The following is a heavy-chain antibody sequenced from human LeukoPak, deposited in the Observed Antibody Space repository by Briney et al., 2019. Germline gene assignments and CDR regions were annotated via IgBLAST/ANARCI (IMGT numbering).Heavy chain of an antibody. J-gene: IGHJ5*02. Sequence: SETLSLTCAAYGGSFSGYYWSWIRQPPGKGLEWIGEINHSGSTNYNPSLKSRVTISVDTSKNQFSLKLSSVTAADTAVYYCARGGIAAAGTAGWFDPWGQGTLVTVSS. CDR2: INHSGST. CDR3: ARGGIAAAGTAGWFDP. D-gene: IGHD6-13*01. CDR1: GGSFSGYY. V-gene: IGHV4-34*01.